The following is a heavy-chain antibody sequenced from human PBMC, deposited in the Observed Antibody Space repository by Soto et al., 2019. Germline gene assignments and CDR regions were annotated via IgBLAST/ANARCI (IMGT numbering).Heavy chain of an antibody. CDR3: ARDWRSSGWLPSSFDF. Sequence: QVQLVQSGAEVKKPGASVKVSCKASGYTFTSYYLHWVRQAPGQGLEWMGMINPSGGATSHAQNFQDRVTMTRDTSTRTVYMELRSLRSEDTAVYYCARDWRSSGWLPSSFDFWGQGTLVAVSS. J-gene: IGHJ4*02. D-gene: IGHD6-19*01. CDR2: INPSGGAT. CDR1: GYTFTSYY. V-gene: IGHV1-46*01.